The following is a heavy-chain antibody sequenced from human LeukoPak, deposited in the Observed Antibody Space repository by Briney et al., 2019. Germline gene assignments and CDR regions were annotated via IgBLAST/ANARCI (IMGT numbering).Heavy chain of an antibody. CDR3: ARAADIVGAADFDY. J-gene: IGHJ4*02. V-gene: IGHV3-21*01. D-gene: IGHD1-26*01. CDR2: ISSSSSYI. Sequence: GGSLRLSCAASGFTFSSYSMNWVRQAPGKGLEWVSSISSSSSYIYYADSVKGRFTIPRDNAKNSLYLQMNSLRAEDTAVYYCARAADIVGAADFDYWGQGTLVTVSS. CDR1: GFTFSSYS.